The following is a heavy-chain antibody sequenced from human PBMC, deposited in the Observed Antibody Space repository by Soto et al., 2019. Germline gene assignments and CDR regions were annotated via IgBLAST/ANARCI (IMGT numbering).Heavy chain of an antibody. V-gene: IGHV4-59*08. Sequence: SETLSLTGTVSGSSISSYYWSWIRQPPGKGLEWIGYIYYSGSTNYNPSLKSRVTISVDTSKNQFSLKLSSVTAADTAVYYCARGADSGTYRNWFDPWGQGTLVTVSS. J-gene: IGHJ5*02. CDR3: ARGADSGTYRNWFDP. D-gene: IGHD1-26*01. CDR2: IYYSGST. CDR1: GSSISSYY.